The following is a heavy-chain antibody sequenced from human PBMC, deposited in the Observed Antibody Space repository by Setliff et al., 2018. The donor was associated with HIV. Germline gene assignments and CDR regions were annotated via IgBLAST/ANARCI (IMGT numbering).Heavy chain of an antibody. D-gene: IGHD2-2*03. J-gene: IGHJ4*02. V-gene: IGHV4-31*03. CDR1: CGSISSVGYY. CDR3: ARDPSDGYGHFDT. Sequence: SETLFLTCTVSCGSISSVGYYWSWIRQHPVQGLEWIVYILYSGRTDYNPSLKSRVTISIDTSRNQLSLTLSSVTAADTAVYYCARDPSDGYGHFDTWGQGALVTVSS. CDR2: ILYSGRT.